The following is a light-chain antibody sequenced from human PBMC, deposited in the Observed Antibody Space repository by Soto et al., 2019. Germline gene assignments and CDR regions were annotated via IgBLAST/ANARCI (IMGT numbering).Light chain of an antibody. CDR2: GAS. J-gene: IGKJ1*01. Sequence: EIVLTQSPGTLSLSPGERATLSCPASQSLSSSNLAWYQQKPGQAPRLLIYGASGRATGVPDRFSGGGSGTDFALTISRLEPEDFAVYYCQQYGSSPQTFGQGTKVEIK. CDR1: QSLSSSN. V-gene: IGKV3-20*01. CDR3: QQYGSSPQT.